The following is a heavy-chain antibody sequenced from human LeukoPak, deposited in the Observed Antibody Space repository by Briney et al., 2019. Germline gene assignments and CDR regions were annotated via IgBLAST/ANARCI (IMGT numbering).Heavy chain of an antibody. D-gene: IGHD3-10*01. CDR1: GFTFSSYA. V-gene: IGHV3-30*09. J-gene: IGHJ3*02. Sequence: GGSLRLSCAASGFTFSSYAMHWVRQAPGKGLEWVAVISYDGSNKYYADSVKGRFAISRDNAKNSLYLQMNSLRDEDTAVYYCAREGYGSHALDIWGQGTMVTVSS. CDR2: ISYDGSNK. CDR3: AREGYGSHALDI.